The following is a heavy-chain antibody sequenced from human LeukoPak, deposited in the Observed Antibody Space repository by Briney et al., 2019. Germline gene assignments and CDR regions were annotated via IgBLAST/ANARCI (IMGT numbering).Heavy chain of an antibody. V-gene: IGHV3-48*03. CDR3: ARANYYDISGYDY. J-gene: IGHJ4*02. CDR2: ITSSGNTI. CDR1: GFTFRSYE. Sequence: GGSLRLFCAASGFTFRSYEMNWVRQAPGKGLEWVSYITSSGNTIYYADSVKGRFTISRDNAKNSLYLQMNSLRAEDTAVYYCARANYYDISGYDYWGQGTLVTVSS. D-gene: IGHD3-22*01.